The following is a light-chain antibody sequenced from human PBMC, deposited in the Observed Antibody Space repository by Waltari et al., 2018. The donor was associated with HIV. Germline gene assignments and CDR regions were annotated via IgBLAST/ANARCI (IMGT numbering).Light chain of an antibody. CDR1: NNNVGNQG. J-gene: IGLJ3*02. V-gene: IGLV10-54*04. CDR3: SAWDDSVKAWV. CDR2: RND. Sequence: QAGLTQPPSVSKGLGQTATLTCTGNNNNVGNQGAAWLQQHQGHPPKLLSYRNDNRPPGISERFSSSRSGNTASLTITGLQPEDEADYYCSAWDDSVKAWVFGGGTKLTVL.